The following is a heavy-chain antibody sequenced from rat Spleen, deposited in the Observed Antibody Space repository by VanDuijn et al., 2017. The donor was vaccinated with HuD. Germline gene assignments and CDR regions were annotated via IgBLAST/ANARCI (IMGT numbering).Heavy chain of an antibody. CDR3: ARPGLPGYNYVHY. Sequence: EVQLVESDGGLVQPGRSLKLSCAASGFTFSDYYMAWVRQAPTKGLEWVATISYDGSSTYYRDSVKGRFTISRDNAKSTLYLQMDSLRSEDTATYYCARPGLPGYNYVHYWGQGTLVTVSS. J-gene: IGHJ3*01. D-gene: IGHD1-4*01. CDR1: GFTFSDYY. CDR2: ISYDGSST. V-gene: IGHV5-29*01.